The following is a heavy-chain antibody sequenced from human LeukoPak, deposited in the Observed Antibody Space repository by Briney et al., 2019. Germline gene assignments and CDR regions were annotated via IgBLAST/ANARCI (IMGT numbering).Heavy chain of an antibody. CDR2: ISSSSSYI. CDR1: GFTVSSNY. Sequence: GGSLRLSCAASGFTVSSNYMSWVRQAPGKGLEWVSSISSSSSYIYYADSVKGRFTISRDNAKNSLYLQMNSLRAEDTAVYYCASEITMIVEGSKAFDIWGQGTMVTVSS. V-gene: IGHV3-21*01. CDR3: ASEITMIVEGSKAFDI. D-gene: IGHD3-22*01. J-gene: IGHJ3*02.